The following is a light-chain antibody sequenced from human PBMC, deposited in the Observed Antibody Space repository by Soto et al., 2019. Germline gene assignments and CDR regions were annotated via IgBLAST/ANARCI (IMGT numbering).Light chain of an antibody. CDR1: QSVSSSY. CDR2: GSS. CDR3: QQYGSSPPWT. V-gene: IGKV3-20*01. J-gene: IGKJ1*01. Sequence: EIVLTQSPGTLSLSPGERATLSCRASQSVSSSYLAWYQQKPGQAPRRLIYGSSSRATGIPERFSGSGSGTDFTLPISSLEPEDFAVYYCQQYGSSPPWTFGQGTKVEIK.